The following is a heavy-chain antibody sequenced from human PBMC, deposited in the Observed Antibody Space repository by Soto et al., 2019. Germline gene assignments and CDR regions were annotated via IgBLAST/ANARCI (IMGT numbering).Heavy chain of an antibody. D-gene: IGHD3-10*01. CDR2: IYSGGST. Sequence: EVQLVETGGGLIQPGGSLRLSCAASGFTVSSNYMSWVRQAPGKGLEWVSVIYSGGSTYYADSVKGRFTISRDNSKNTLYLQMTSLRAEDTAVYYCARASYYYGSGSYPVFDYWGQGTLVTVSS. J-gene: IGHJ4*02. CDR1: GFTVSSNY. CDR3: ARASYYYGSGSYPVFDY. V-gene: IGHV3-53*02.